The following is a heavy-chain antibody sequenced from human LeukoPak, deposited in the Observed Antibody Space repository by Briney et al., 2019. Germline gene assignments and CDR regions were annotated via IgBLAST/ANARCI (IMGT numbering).Heavy chain of an antibody. Sequence: GGSLRLSCAASGFTFSSYAMSWVRQAPGKGLEWVAVISYDGSNKYYADSVKGRFTISRDNSKNTLYLQMNSLRAEDTAVYYCAKGGVCFRSTSCYSDYWGQGTLVTVSS. CDR3: AKGGVCFRSTSCYSDY. CDR2: ISYDGSNK. V-gene: IGHV3-30*18. D-gene: IGHD2-2*01. J-gene: IGHJ4*02. CDR1: GFTFSSYA.